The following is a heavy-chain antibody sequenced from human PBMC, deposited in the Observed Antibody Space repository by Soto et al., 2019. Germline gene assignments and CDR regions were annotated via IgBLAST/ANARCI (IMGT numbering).Heavy chain of an antibody. D-gene: IGHD3-10*01. CDR2: MNPNSGNT. V-gene: IGHV1-8*01. CDR1: GYTFTSYD. CDR3: ARGINYYGSGDDAFDI. J-gene: IGHJ3*02. Sequence: QVQLVQSGAVVKKPGASVKVSCKASGYTFTSYDINWVRQATGQGLEWMGWMNPNSGNTGYAQKFQGRVTITRNTSISTAYMELSSLRSEDTAMYYCARGINYYGSGDDAFDIWGQGTMVTVSS.